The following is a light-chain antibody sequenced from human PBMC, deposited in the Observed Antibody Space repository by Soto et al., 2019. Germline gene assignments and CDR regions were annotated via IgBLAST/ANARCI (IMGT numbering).Light chain of an antibody. J-gene: IGKJ2*02. CDR3: QQFDSVPCT. V-gene: IGKV1-33*01. CDR1: QDINNY. Sequence: DIQMTQSPSSLSASVGDRVTITCQASQDINNYLIWYQHKPGTAPKLLIYDASTLGTGVSSRFSGGGSGTHFTFTISSLQPVDIATYYCQQFDSVPCTFGQGINLELK. CDR2: DAS.